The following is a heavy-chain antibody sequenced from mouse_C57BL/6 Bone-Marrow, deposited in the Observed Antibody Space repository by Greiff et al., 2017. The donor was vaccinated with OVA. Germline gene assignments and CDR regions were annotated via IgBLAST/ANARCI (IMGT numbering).Heavy chain of an antibody. J-gene: IGHJ4*01. CDR2: VYPGSGST. V-gene: IGHV1-55*01. CDR3: AKSTMVATYDMDY. D-gene: IGHD2-2*01. Sequence: VQLQQPGAELVKPGASVKMSCKASGYTFTSYWITWVKQRPGQGLEWIGDVYPGSGSTNYNEKFKSKATLTVDTSSSTAYMQQSSLTSEDSAVYDCAKSTMVATYDMDYWGQGTSVTVSS. CDR1: GYTFTSYW.